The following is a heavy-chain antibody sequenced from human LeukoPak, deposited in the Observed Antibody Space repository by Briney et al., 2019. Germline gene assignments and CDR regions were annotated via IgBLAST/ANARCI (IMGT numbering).Heavy chain of an antibody. J-gene: IGHJ5*02. V-gene: IGHV3-74*01. CDR1: GFTFSSYW. CDR2: INSDGSST. CDR3: AREAKVCSSTSCYYRFDP. Sequence: PGGSLRLSCAASGFTFSSYWMHWVRQAPGKGLVWVSRINSDGSSTIYADSVKGRFTISRDNAKNTLYLQMNSLRAEDAAVYYCAREAKVCSSTSCYYRFDPWGQGTLVTVSS. D-gene: IGHD2-2*01.